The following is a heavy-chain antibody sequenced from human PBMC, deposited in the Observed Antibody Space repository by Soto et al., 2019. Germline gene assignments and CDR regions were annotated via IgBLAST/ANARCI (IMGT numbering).Heavy chain of an antibody. CDR1: GYSISSGSY. CDR2: IYHGGTT. D-gene: IGHD4-4*01. J-gene: IGHJ3*02. V-gene: IGHV4-38-2*02. CDR3: AGERPSYYSGPPLDAFDI. Sequence: SETLSLTCTVSGYSISSGSYWGWIRQPPGKGPEWIASIYHGGTTFYNPSLKSRVTVSVDKSNNQFSLKLSSVTAADTAVYYCAGERPSYYSGPPLDAFDIWGQGTMVTVSS.